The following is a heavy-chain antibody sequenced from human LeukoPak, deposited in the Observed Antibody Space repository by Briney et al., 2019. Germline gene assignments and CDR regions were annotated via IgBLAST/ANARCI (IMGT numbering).Heavy chain of an antibody. J-gene: IGHJ4*02. CDR2: IYTSGST. CDR1: GGSISSSSYY. V-gene: IGHV4-39*07. CDR3: ARDGYGDYEPPSFDY. D-gene: IGHD4-17*01. Sequence: SETLSLTCTVSGGSISSSSYYWGWIRQPPGKGLEWIGRIYTSGSTNYNPSLKSRVTMSVDTSKNQFSLKLSSVTAADTAVYYCARDGYGDYEPPSFDYWGQGTLVTVSP.